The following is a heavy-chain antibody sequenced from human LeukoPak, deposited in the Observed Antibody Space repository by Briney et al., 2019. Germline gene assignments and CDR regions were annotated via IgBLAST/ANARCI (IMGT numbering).Heavy chain of an antibody. J-gene: IGHJ5*02. CDR2: IKRDGSEV. CDR3: ARGIDYYDSSGYYH. Sequence: GGSLRLSCAASEFTFSSYWMSWVRQAQRKGLEWVAKIKRDGSEVYYVASVKGRFTISRDNAKNSLYLQMNSLRAEDTAVYYCARGIDYYDSSGYYHWGQGTLVTVSS. V-gene: IGHV3-7*03. CDR1: EFTFSSYW. D-gene: IGHD3-22*01.